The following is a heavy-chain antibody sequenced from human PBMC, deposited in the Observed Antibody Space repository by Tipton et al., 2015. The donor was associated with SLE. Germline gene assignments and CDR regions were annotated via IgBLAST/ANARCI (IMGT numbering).Heavy chain of an antibody. V-gene: IGHV3-11*06. CDR2: ISSSSSYT. J-gene: IGHJ5*02. CDR1: GFTFSDYY. D-gene: IGHD2-2*01. CDR3: ARAGAWRVVVVPAARDWFDP. Sequence: SLRLSCAASGFTFSDYYMSWIRQAPGKGLEWVSYISSSSSYTNYADSEKGRFTISRDNAKNSLYLQMNSLRAEDTAVYYCARAGAWRVVVVPAARDWFDPGGQGTLVTISS.